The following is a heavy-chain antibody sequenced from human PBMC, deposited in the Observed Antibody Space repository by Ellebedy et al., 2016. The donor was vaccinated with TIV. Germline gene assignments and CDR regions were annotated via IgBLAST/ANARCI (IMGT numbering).Heavy chain of an antibody. CDR3: ARMGEIAVAADY. Sequence: MPSETLSLTCAVYGGSFSGYYWSWIRQPPGKGLEWIGEINHSGSTNYNPSLKSRVTISVDTSKNQFSLKLSSVTAADTAVYYCARMGEIAVAADYWGQGTLVTVSS. CDR2: INHSGST. J-gene: IGHJ4*02. V-gene: IGHV4-34*01. CDR1: GGSFSGYY. D-gene: IGHD6-19*01.